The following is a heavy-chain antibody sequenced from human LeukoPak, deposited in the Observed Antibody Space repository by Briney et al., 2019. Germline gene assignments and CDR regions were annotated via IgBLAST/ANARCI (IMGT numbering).Heavy chain of an antibody. CDR1: GGSISSGGYY. Sequence: PSQTLSLTCTVSGGSISSGGYYWSWIRQHPGKGLEWIGYSYYSGSTYYNPSLKSRVTISVDTSKNQFSLKLSSVTAADTAVYYCASIAVAGTYRFDYWGQGTLVTVSS. CDR2: SYYSGST. V-gene: IGHV4-31*03. D-gene: IGHD6-19*01. CDR3: ASIAVAGTYRFDY. J-gene: IGHJ4*02.